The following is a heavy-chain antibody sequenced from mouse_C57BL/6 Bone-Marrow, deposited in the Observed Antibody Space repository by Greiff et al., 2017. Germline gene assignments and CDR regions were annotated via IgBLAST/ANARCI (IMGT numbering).Heavy chain of an antibody. J-gene: IGHJ2*01. V-gene: IGHV1-64*01. CDR3: ARDGYYFDY. Sequence: QVQLQQSGAELVKPGASVKLFCKASGHTFTSYWMHWVKQRPGQGLEWIGMIHPNSGSTNYNEKFKGKATLTVDKSSSTAYMQLSSLTSEDSAVYYCARDGYYFDYWGQGTTLTVSS. CDR2: IHPNSGST. CDR1: GHTFTSYW. D-gene: IGHD2-3*01.